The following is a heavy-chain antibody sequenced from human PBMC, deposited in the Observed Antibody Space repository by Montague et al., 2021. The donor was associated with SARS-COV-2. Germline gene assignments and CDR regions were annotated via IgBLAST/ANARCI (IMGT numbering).Heavy chain of an antibody. Sequence: SLRLSCAASGFTFSNYAMTWVRQAPGKGPEWVSALSGSGGKTYYADSVKRRFTISRDNSKNTLYLQMKSLRADDTAIYYCAKGREWVTVNVDPPYYSYGMDVWGQGTTVTVSS. J-gene: IGHJ6*02. CDR2: LSGSGGKT. CDR3: AKGREWVTVNVDPPYYSYGMDV. V-gene: IGHV3-23*01. D-gene: IGHD4-17*01. CDR1: GFTFSNYA.